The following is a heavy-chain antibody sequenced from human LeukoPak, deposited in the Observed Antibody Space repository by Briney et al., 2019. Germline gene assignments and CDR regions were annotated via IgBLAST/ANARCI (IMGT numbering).Heavy chain of an antibody. CDR3: ARGRYDYVWGSPQYYFDY. D-gene: IGHD3-16*01. J-gene: IGHJ4*02. CDR2: IIPIFGTA. CDR1: GGTFSSYA. Sequence: SVKVSCKASGGTFSSYAISWVRQAPGQGLEWMGGIIPIFGTANYAQKFQGRVTITADESTSTAYMGLSSLRSEDTAVYYCARGRYDYVWGSPQYYFDYWGQGTLVTVSS. V-gene: IGHV1-69*01.